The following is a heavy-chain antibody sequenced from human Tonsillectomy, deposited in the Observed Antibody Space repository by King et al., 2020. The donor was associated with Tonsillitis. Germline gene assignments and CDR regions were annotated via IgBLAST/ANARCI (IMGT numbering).Heavy chain of an antibody. CDR1: GGSISSSTYY. Sequence: QLQESGPGLVKPSETLSLTCTVSGGSISSSTYYWGWIRQPPGKGLEWIGSIYYSGSTYYNPSLKSRFTISRDNAKNSLYLQMNSLRAEDTALYYCAREDYYDSSGYNWGQGTLVTVSS. D-gene: IGHD3-22*01. CDR3: AREDYYDSSGYN. J-gene: IGHJ4*02. V-gene: IGHV4-39*02. CDR2: IYYSGST.